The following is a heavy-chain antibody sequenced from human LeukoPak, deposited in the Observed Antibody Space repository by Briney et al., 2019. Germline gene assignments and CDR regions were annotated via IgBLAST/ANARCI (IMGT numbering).Heavy chain of an antibody. CDR2: IRYDGSNK. CDR1: GFTFSNYG. Sequence: GGSLRLSFAASGFTFSNYGMHWVRQAPGKGLEWLAFIRYDGSNKYYADSVKGRFTISRDNSKNTLYLQMNSLRAEDTAVYYCASDVLLWFGELFTPDYWGQGTLVTVSS. CDR3: ASDVLLWFGELFTPDY. J-gene: IGHJ4*02. D-gene: IGHD3-10*01. V-gene: IGHV3-30*02.